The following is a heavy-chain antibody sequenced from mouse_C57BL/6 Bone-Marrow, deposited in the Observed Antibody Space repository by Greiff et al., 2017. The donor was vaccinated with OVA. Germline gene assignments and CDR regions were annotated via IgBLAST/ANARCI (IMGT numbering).Heavy chain of an antibody. V-gene: IGHV1-64*01. J-gene: IGHJ4*01. CDR2: IHPNSGST. D-gene: IGHD2-4*01. Sequence: QVQLQQPGAELVKPGASVKLSCKASGYTFTSYWMHWVKQRPGQGLEWIGMIHPNSGSTNYNEKFKSKATLTVDKSSSTAYMQLSSLTSEDSAVYYCARSGDYDASYYYAMDYWGQGTSVTVSS. CDR1: GYTFTSYW. CDR3: ARSGDYDASYYYAMDY.